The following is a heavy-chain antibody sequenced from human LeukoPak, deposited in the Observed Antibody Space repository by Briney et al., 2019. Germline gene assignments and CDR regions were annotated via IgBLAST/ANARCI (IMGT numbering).Heavy chain of an antibody. CDR1: GFTFSSYA. J-gene: IGHJ4*02. Sequence: PGGSLRLSCVASGFTFSSYAMSWVRQPPGKGLEWVSGITNDGGITYYGDSVKGRFTISRDNSKNTLYLQMTRLTPEDTAIYYCAKYRGSGWPWGQGALVTVSS. CDR2: ITNDGGIT. D-gene: IGHD6-19*01. V-gene: IGHV3-23*01. CDR3: AKYRGSGWP.